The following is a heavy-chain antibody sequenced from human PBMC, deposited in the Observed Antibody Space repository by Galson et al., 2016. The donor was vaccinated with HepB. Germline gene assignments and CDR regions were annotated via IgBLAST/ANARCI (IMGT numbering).Heavy chain of an antibody. CDR1: GFTFSRYG. CDR2: ISYNGENK. Sequence: SLRLSCAVSGFTFSRYGMHWVRQAPGKGLEWVAVISYNGENKFYEESMKGRFPISRDNSKNTMYLQLDSLRVADTAIYYCARDRSAYSSAFDMWGRGTMVTVSS. V-gene: IGHV3-30*03. CDR3: ARDRSAYSSAFDM. J-gene: IGHJ3*02. D-gene: IGHD3-3*01.